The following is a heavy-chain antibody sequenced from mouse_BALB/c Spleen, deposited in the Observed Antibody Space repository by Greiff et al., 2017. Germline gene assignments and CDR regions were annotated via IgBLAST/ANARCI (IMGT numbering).Heavy chain of an antibody. CDR2: IDPETGGT. J-gene: IGHJ1*01. Sequence: VKLMESGAELVRPGASVTLSCKASGYTFTDYEMHWVKQTPVHGLEWIGAIDPETGGTAYNQKFKGKATLTADKSSSTAYMELRSLTSEDSAVYYCTAYYGNYGYFDVWGAGTTVTVSS. D-gene: IGHD2-10*01. V-gene: IGHV1-15*01. CDR1: GYTFTDYE. CDR3: TAYYGNYGYFDV.